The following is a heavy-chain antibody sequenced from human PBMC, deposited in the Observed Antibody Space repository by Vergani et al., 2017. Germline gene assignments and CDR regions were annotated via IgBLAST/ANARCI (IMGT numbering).Heavy chain of an antibody. CDR3: AREGVFDSLRPERAFDI. CDR2: IYYSGST. J-gene: IGHJ3*02. V-gene: IGHV4-31*03. Sequence: QLQLQESGPGLVKPSQTLSLTCTVSGGSISSGGYYWSWIRQHPGKGLEWIGYIYYSGSTYYNPSLKSRVTISVDTSKNQFSLKLSSVTAADTAVYYCAREGVFDSLRPERAFDIWGQGTMVTVSS. CDR1: GGSISSGGYY. D-gene: IGHD6-13*01.